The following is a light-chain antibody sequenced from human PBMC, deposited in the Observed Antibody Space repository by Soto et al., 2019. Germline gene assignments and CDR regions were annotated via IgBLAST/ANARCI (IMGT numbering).Light chain of an antibody. CDR3: QSYDSSLSGSRV. CDR1: SSNIGAGYD. CDR2: GNS. Sequence: QSVLTQPPSVSGAPGQRVTISCTESSSNIGAGYDVHWYQQLPGTAPKLLIYGNSNRPSGVPDRFSGSKSGTSASLAITGLQAEDEADYYYQSYDSSLSGSRVFGGGTKLTVL. V-gene: IGLV1-40*01. J-gene: IGLJ3*02.